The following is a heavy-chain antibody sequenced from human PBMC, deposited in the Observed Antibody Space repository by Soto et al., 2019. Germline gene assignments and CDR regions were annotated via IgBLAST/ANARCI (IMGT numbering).Heavy chain of an antibody. Sequence: GGSLRLSCAASGFTFSSYGMHWVRQAPGKGLEWVAVISYDGSNKYYADSVKGRFTISRDNSKNTLYLQMNSLRAEDTAVYYCAKDLTVYSSGWYYYYYGMDVWGQGTTVTVSS. CDR3: AKDLTVYSSGWYYYYYGMDV. V-gene: IGHV3-30*18. CDR1: GFTFSSYG. D-gene: IGHD6-19*01. CDR2: ISYDGSNK. J-gene: IGHJ6*02.